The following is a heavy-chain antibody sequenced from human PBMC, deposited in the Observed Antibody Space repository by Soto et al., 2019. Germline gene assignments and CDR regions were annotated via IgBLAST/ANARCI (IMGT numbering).Heavy chain of an antibody. CDR1: GYSFTSYW. Sequence: PGESLKISCKGSGYSFTSYWIGWVRQMPGKGLEWMGIIYPGDSDTTYSPSFQGQVTFSADKSISTAYLQWSSLKASDTAMYYCARTSAWYGQGVNWFDPWGQGTLVTVSS. CDR3: ARTSAWYGQGVNWFDP. CDR2: IYPGDSDT. D-gene: IGHD6-19*01. J-gene: IGHJ5*02. V-gene: IGHV5-51*01.